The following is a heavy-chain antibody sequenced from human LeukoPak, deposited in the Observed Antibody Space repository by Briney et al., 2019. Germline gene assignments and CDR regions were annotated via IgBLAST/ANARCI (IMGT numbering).Heavy chain of an antibody. Sequence: GGSLRLSCAASGFTFSSYWMSWVRQAPGKGLEWVANIKQDGSEKYYVDSVKGRFTISRDNSKNTVYLQMNSLRVDDTALYYCAQDISWFAFHMWGLGTRVTVSS. D-gene: IGHD3-10*01. CDR1: GFTFSSYW. V-gene: IGHV3-7*03. J-gene: IGHJ3*02. CDR3: AQDISWFAFHM. CDR2: IKQDGSEK.